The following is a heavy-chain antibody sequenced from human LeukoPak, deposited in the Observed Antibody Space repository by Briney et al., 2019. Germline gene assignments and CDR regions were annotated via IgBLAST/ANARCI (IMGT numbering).Heavy chain of an antibody. V-gene: IGHV4-59*01. CDR3: ARDRGQWFGLDAFDI. D-gene: IGHD3-10*01. CDR1: GCSISSYY. J-gene: IGHJ3*02. CDR2: IYYSGST. Sequence: PSETLSLTCTVSGCSISSYYWSWIRQPPGKGLDRTGYIYYSGSTNYNPSLKSRVTISVDTSKNQFSLKLSSVTAADTAVYYCARDRGQWFGLDAFDIWGQGTMVTVSS.